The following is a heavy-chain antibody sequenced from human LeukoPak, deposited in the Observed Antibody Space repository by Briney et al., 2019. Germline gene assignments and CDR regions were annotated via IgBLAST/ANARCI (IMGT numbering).Heavy chain of an antibody. D-gene: IGHD4-4*01. CDR2: IYHSGHT. CDR3: ARHPFQYPFDH. Sequence: PSETLSLTCTVSGASVSSDYWSWIRQSPGKGLEWIGYIYHSGHTMSNPSLKSRVSLSLDTSNNQFSLKLSSVAAADTAVYYCARHPFQYPFDHWGQGTVVSVSS. V-gene: IGHV4-59*08. J-gene: IGHJ5*02. CDR1: GASVSSDY.